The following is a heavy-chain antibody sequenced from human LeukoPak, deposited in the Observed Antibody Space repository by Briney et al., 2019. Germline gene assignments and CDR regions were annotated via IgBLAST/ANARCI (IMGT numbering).Heavy chain of an antibody. CDR1: GYTFNTYG. J-gene: IGHJ2*01. D-gene: IGHD2-2*01. CDR3: ARAQGPVVVVPGANWYFDL. CDR2: ISGYNSDT. Sequence: ASVTVSCKASGYTFNTYGISWVRQAPGQGLEWMGWISGYNSDTKYAQNIQGRVTMTIDTSTSTAYMELRSLRSGDTAVYFCARAQGPVVVVPGANWYFDLWGRGTLVTVSS. V-gene: IGHV1-18*01.